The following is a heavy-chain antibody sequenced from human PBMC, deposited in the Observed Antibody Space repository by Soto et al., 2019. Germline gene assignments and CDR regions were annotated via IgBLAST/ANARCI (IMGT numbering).Heavy chain of an antibody. CDR2: FDPEDGET. V-gene: IGHV1-24*01. CDR1: GYTLTELS. Sequence: DSVKVSCKVYGYTLTELSMHWVRQAPGKGLEWMGGFDPEDGETIYAQKFQGRVTMTEDTSTDTAYMELSSLRSEDTAVYYCATAGGTYAFDILGQGTMVTVSS. CDR3: ATAGGTYAFDI. J-gene: IGHJ3*02. D-gene: IGHD3-10*01.